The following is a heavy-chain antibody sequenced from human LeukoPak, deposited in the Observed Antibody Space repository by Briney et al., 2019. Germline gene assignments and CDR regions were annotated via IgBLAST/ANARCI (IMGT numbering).Heavy chain of an antibody. J-gene: IGHJ4*02. CDR3: VRYCRSSDYYHYDH. Sequence: SETLSLTCTVSGGSFSSGNYHWDWIRQPPGKGLEWIASIYYSGDTYYNPSLKSRVTISVDTSKNQFSLKLSSVTAADTAVYHCVRYCRSSDYYHYDHWGQGTLVTVSS. V-gene: IGHV4-39*01. CDR2: IYYSGDT. CDR1: GGSFSSGNYH. D-gene: IGHD4-17*01.